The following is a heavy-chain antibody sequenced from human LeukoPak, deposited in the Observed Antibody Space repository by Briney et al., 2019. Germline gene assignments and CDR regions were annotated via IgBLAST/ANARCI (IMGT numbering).Heavy chain of an antibody. CDR3: ARGDDHDYGDLYFDY. V-gene: IGHV4-59*01. CDR2: MSYSGST. Sequence: TSETLSLTCTVSGGSSSSYYWSWIRQPPGKGLEGIGYMSYSGSTNYNPSLKSRVTISVDTSKNQFSLKLRSVTAADTAVYYCARGDDHDYGDLYFDYWGQGTLVTVSS. CDR1: GGSSSSYY. J-gene: IGHJ4*02. D-gene: IGHD4-17*01.